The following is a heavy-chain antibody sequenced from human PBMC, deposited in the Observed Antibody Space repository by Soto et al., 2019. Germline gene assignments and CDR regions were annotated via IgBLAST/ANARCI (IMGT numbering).Heavy chain of an antibody. J-gene: IGHJ6*03. CDR1: GGSFSGYY. V-gene: IGHV4-34*01. CDR3: ARGLLLWFGELSRQGDHYCYMDV. Sequence: QVQLQQWGAGLLKPSETLSLTCAVYGGSFSGYYWSWIRQPPGKGLEWIGEINDSGSTNYNPSLTSRVTISVDTSKNQFSLQLSSVTAADTAVYYCARGLLLWFGELSRQGDHYCYMDVWGKGSTVTVSS. CDR2: INDSGST. D-gene: IGHD3-10*01.